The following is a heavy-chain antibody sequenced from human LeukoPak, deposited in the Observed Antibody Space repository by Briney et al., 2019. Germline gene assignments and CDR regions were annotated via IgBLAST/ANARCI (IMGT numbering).Heavy chain of an antibody. D-gene: IGHD6-19*01. Sequence: GGSLRPSCAASGFTFSSYAMSWVRQAPGKGLEWVSAISGSGGSTYYADSVKGRFTISRDNSKNTLYLQMNSLRAEDTAVYYCAKDRYSSGWYDAFDIWGQGTMVTVSS. V-gene: IGHV3-23*01. CDR2: ISGSGGST. CDR3: AKDRYSSGWYDAFDI. J-gene: IGHJ3*02. CDR1: GFTFSSYA.